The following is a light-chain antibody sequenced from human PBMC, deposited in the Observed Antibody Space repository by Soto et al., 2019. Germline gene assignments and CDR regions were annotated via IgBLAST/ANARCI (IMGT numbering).Light chain of an antibody. CDR1: KSDVGGYRL. CDR3: CSYAGSGTYA. Sequence: QSALAQPASVSGSPGQSITISCTGDKSDVGGYRLVSWYQQYPGKAPKLIISEDTKRPSGVSDRFSGSKSDSTASLTISGLQAEDEAEYYCCSYAGSGTYAFGTGTKVTVL. J-gene: IGLJ1*01. V-gene: IGLV2-23*01. CDR2: EDT.